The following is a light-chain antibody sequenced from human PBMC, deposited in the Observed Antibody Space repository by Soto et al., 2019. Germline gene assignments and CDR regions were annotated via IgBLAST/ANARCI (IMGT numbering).Light chain of an antibody. J-gene: IGLJ1*01. Sequence: HSVLTQPASVSGSPGQSITISCTGTSSDVGAYNYVSWYQQHPGKVPKLMIYDVTNRPSGVSNRFSGSKSGNTASLAISGLQAEDEADYYCSSYTRTSTYVFGAGTKVTVL. CDR3: SSYTRTSTYV. CDR1: SSDVGAYNY. CDR2: DVT. V-gene: IGLV2-14*03.